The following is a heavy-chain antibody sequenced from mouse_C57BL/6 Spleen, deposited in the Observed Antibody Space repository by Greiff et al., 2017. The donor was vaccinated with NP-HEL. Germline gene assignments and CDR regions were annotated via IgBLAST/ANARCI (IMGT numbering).Heavy chain of an antibody. CDR2: ISSGGDYI. CDR3: TREKDYDVAY. D-gene: IGHD2-4*01. V-gene: IGHV5-9-1*02. Sequence: EVQGVESGEGLVKPGGSLKLSCAASGFTFSSYAMSWVRQTPEKRLEWVAYISSGGDYIYYADTVKGRFTISRDNARNTLYLQMSSLKSEDTAMYYCTREKDYDVAYWGQGTLVTVSA. J-gene: IGHJ3*01. CDR1: GFTFSSYA.